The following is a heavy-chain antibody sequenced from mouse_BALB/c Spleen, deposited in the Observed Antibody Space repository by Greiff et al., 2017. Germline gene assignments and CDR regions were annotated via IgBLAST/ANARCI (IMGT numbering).Heavy chain of an antibody. J-gene: IGHJ3*01. Sequence: EVKLVESGGGLVKPGGSLKLSCAASGFTFSSYAMSWVRQTPEKRLEWVASISSGGSTYYPDSVKGRFTISRDNARNILYLQMSSLRSEDTAMYYCARYGNYGLLGWGQGTLVTVSA. D-gene: IGHD2-1*01. CDR1: GFTFSSYA. CDR2: ISSGGST. V-gene: IGHV5-6-5*01. CDR3: ARYGNYGLLG.